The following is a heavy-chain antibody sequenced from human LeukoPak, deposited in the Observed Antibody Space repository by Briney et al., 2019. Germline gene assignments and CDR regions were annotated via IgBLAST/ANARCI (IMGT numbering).Heavy chain of an antibody. CDR2: ISWNSGSI. J-gene: IGHJ3*02. Sequence: GGSLRLSCAASGFTFDDYAMHWVRQAPGKGLEWVSGISWNSGSIGYADSVKGRFTISRDNAKNSLYLQMNSLRAGDTALYYCAKDITMVQGVIPDAFDIWGQGTMVTVSS. CDR3: AKDITMVQGVIPDAFDI. D-gene: IGHD3-10*01. CDR1: GFTFDDYA. V-gene: IGHV3-9*01.